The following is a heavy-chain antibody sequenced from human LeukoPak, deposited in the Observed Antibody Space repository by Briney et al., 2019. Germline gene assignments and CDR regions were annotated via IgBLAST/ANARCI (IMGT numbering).Heavy chain of an antibody. CDR1: GGSISSYY. CDR3: ARLRKYSYADAFDI. Sequence: SETRSLTCTVSGGSISSYYWSWIRQPPGKGLEWIGYIYYSGSTNYNPSLKSRVTISVDTSKNQFSLKLSSVTAADTAVYYCARLRKYSYADAFDIWGQGTMVTVSS. CDR2: IYYSGST. D-gene: IGHD5-18*01. J-gene: IGHJ3*02. V-gene: IGHV4-59*01.